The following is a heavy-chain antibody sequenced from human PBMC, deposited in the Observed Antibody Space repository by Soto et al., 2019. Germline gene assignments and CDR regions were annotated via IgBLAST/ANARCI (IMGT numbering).Heavy chain of an antibody. D-gene: IGHD6-13*01. V-gene: IGHV3-73*01. CDR2: IRSKSNSYAT. CDR1: GVTFSGSA. Sequence: SEGSLRLSCSASGVTFSGSAMHWVRQASGKGLDWVGLIRSKSNSYATACAASVKGGCTRSRDDSGNMAYPQMNSLKTEDTDVYYRTGLLLGEQSSRLDWGQWRIVTVSS. J-gene: IGHJ3*01. CDR3: TGLLLGEQSSRLD.